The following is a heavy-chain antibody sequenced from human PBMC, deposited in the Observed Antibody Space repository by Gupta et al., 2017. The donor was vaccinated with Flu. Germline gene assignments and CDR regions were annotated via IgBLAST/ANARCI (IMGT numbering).Heavy chain of an antibody. CDR2: INHSGST. CDR3: ASFRKRYYGSGSYPSYGMDV. CDR1: GGSFSGYY. Sequence: QVQLQQWGAGLLKPSETLSLTCAVYGGSFSGYYWSWIRQPPGKGLEWIGEINHSGSTNYNPSLKSRVTISVDTSKNQFSLKLSSVTAADTAVYYCASFRKRYYGSGSYPSYGMDVWGQGTTVTGSS. V-gene: IGHV4-34*01. D-gene: IGHD3-10*01. J-gene: IGHJ6*02.